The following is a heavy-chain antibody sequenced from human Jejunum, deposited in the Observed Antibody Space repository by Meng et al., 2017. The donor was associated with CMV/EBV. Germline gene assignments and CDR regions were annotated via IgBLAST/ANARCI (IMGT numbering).Heavy chain of an antibody. V-gene: IGHV3-23*01. D-gene: IGHD4-23*01. J-gene: IGHJ4*02. CDR3: AKGVTPSNHVDHFDY. CDR1: GFTVSNYA. Sequence: SGFTVSNYAMSWVRQAPGKGLEWVSTITSSGGSTYYTDSVRGRFTISRDNSKNTLHLQMNSLRADDTAVYYCAKGVTPSNHVDHFDYWGQGTLVTVSS. CDR2: ITSSGGST.